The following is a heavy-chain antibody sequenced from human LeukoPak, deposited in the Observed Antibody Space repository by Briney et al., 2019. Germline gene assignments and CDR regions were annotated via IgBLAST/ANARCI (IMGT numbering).Heavy chain of an antibody. CDR1: GFTFSSYA. CDR2: ISGSGGST. V-gene: IGHV3-23*01. CDR3: AKQNEGIAVAGILDY. D-gene: IGHD6-19*01. Sequence: GGSLRLSCAASGFTFSSYAMSWVRQAPGKGLEWVSAISGSGGSTYYADSVKGRFTISGDNSKNTLYLQMNSLRAEDTAVYYCAKQNEGIAVAGILDYWGQGTLVTVSS. J-gene: IGHJ4*02.